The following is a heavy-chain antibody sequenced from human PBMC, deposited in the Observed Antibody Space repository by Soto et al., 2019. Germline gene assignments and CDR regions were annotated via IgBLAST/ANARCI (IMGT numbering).Heavy chain of an antibody. D-gene: IGHD1-20*01. CDR2: IWYDGSNK. Sequence: GGSLRLSCAASGFTFSSYGMHWVRQAPGKGLEWVAVIWYDGSNKYYADSVKGRFTISRDNSKNTLYLQMNSLRAEDTAVYYCARGIGGYITGTFDYWGQGTLVTVSS. J-gene: IGHJ4*02. CDR1: GFTFSSYG. CDR3: ARGIGGYITGTFDY. V-gene: IGHV3-33*01.